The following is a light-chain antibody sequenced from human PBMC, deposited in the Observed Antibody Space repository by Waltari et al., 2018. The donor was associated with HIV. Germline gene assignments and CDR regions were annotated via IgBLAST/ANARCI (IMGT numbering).Light chain of an antibody. Sequence: IRMTQSPSPLSASTGDRVNITCRASQPVSDFVAWFRQRPGETPQFLIFGASTLHPGVPSRFSGSSSGTDFTLSVSCLQSEDFATFFCQQYYDYPWTFGPGT. V-gene: IGKV1-8*01. CDR3: QQYYDYPWT. CDR2: GAS. J-gene: IGKJ1*01. CDR1: QPVSDF.